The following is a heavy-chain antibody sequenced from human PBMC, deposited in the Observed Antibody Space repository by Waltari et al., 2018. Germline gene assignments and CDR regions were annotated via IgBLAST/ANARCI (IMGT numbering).Heavy chain of an antibody. CDR2: IKPSVGST. J-gene: IGHJ3*02. CDR3: ARVSPLAPYAFDI. CDR1: GYTFTSYY. V-gene: IGHV1-46*01. Sequence: QVQLVQSGAEVKKPGASVKVSCKASGYTFTSYYMHWVRQAPGQGLEWMGIIKPSVGSTSYAQKFQGIFTMTRDTSTSTVYMELSSLRSEDTAVYYCARVSPLAPYAFDIWGQGTMVTVSS.